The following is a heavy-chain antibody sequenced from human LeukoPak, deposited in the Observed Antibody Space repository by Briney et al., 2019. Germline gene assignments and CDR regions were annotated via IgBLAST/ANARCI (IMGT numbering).Heavy chain of an antibody. J-gene: IGHJ5*02. V-gene: IGHV4-38-2*02. CDR2: IYHSGST. CDR1: GYSISSGYY. CDR3: ARDSSCGSGSYFYNWFDP. Sequence: TSETLSLTCAVSGYSISSGYYWGWIRQPPGKGLEWIGSIYHSGSTYYNPSLKSRVTISVDTSKNQFSLKLSSVTAADTAVYYCARDSSCGSGSYFYNWFDPWGQGTLVTVSS. D-gene: IGHD3-10*01.